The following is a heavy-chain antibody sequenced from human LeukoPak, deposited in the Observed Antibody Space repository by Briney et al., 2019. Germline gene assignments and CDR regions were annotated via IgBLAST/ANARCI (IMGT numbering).Heavy chain of an antibody. V-gene: IGHV3-7*01. Sequence: PGGSLRLSCAASGFTFSSYAMHWVRQAPGKGLEWVANIKQDGSEIYYVDSVKGRFTISRDNAKNSLYLQMSSLRAEDTAVYYCATDGRGDSSGYYFPFDYWGQGTLVTVSS. CDR3: ATDGRGDSSGYYFPFDY. D-gene: IGHD3-22*01. CDR1: GFTFSSYA. CDR2: IKQDGSEI. J-gene: IGHJ4*02.